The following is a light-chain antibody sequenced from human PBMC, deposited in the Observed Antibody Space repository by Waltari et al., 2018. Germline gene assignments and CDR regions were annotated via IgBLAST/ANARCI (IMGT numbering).Light chain of an antibody. CDR1: QSVSSNY. Sequence: EIVLTQSPGTLSLSPGEGATLSCRASQSVSSNYLAWYQQKPVQAPRLLIYGASFRATGIPNRFSGSGSGTDFSLIISRLEPEDFVVYYCQQYSSSPRTFGQGTKVEIK. J-gene: IGKJ1*01. CDR2: GAS. V-gene: IGKV3-20*01. CDR3: QQYSSSPRT.